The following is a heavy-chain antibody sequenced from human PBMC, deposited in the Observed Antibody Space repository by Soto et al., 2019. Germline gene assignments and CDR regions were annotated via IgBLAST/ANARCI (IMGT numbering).Heavy chain of an antibody. Sequence: ASVKVSCKASGYTFTYYGISWVRQAPGQGLEWMGWISAYNGNTDYAQNLQGRVTMTTDTSTSTVYMELRSLTFDDTAVYYCARGGHKFVPPYNWCDPWGQGTMGTVSS. D-gene: IGHD2-2*01. CDR3: ARGGHKFVPPYNWCDP. V-gene: IGHV1-18*01. J-gene: IGHJ5*02. CDR2: ISAYNGNT. CDR1: GYTFTYYG.